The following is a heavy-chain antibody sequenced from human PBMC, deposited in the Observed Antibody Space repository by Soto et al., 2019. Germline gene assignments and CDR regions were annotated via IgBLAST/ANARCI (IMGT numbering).Heavy chain of an antibody. D-gene: IGHD3-3*01. Sequence: SLTCGASGGSISGGDYSCSWIRHSAGKGLEWIGYIYRSGSTYYNPSLKSRVTISVDRSKNHFSLKLSSVTAADTAVYYCARWRPSTFDY. CDR2: IYRSGST. J-gene: IGHJ4*01. CDR1: GGSISGGDYS. V-gene: IGHV4-30-2*06. CDR3: ARWRPSTFDY.